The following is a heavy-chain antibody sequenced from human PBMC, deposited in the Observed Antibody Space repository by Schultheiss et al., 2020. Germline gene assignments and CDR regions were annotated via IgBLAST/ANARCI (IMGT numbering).Heavy chain of an antibody. J-gene: IGHJ6*02. CDR1: GFTFSSYS. Sequence: GGSLRLSCAASGFTFSSYSMNWVRQPPGKGLEWVANIKQDGSEKYYLDSVKGRFTISRDNAKNSLYLQMNSLRPEDTALYYCVKDASMTYLQTTSVHVWGRGTTVTVSS. CDR3: VKDASMTYLQTTSVHV. CDR2: IKQDGSEK. D-gene: IGHD2/OR15-2a*01. V-gene: IGHV3-7*03.